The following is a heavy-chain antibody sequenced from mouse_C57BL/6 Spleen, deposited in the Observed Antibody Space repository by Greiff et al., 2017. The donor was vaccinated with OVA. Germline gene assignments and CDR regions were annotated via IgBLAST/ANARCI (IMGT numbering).Heavy chain of an antibody. CDR2: ISYDGSN. J-gene: IGHJ2*01. Sequence: VQLQQSGPGLVKPSQSLSLTCSVTGYSITSGYYWNWIRQFPGNKLEWMGYISYDGSNNYNPSLKNRISITRDTSKNQFFLKLNSVTTEDTATYYCARESNPYYFDYWGQGTTLTVSS. CDR3: ARESNPYYFDY. V-gene: IGHV3-6*01. D-gene: IGHD2-5*01. CDR1: GYSITSGYY.